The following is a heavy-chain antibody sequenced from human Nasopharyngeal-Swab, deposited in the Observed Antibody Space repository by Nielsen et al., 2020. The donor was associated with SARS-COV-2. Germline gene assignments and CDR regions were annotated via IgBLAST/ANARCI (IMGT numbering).Heavy chain of an antibody. V-gene: IGHV4-39*07. D-gene: IGHD3-22*01. Sequence: WIPQPPGKGLEWIGSIYYSGSTYYNPSLKSRVTISVDTSKNQFSLKLSSVTAADTAVYYCARGGVGKHGYYYDSSGQYNWFDPWGQGTLVTVSS. J-gene: IGHJ5*02. CDR2: IYYSGST. CDR3: ARGGVGKHGYYYDSSGQYNWFDP.